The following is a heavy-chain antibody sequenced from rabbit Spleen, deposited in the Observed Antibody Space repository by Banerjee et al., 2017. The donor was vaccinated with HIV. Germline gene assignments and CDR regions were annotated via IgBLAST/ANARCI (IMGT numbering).Heavy chain of an antibody. D-gene: IGHD8-1*01. J-gene: IGHJ6*01. V-gene: IGHV1S40*01. Sequence: QSLEESGGDLVKPGASLILTCTVSGFSFSGLNMCWVRQAPGKGPEWIACIYNGDGHSYYASWAKGRFTISKTSSTTVTLQMTSLTAADTATYFCARDTGTSFSTYGMDLWGQGTLVTVS. CDR3: ARDTGTSFSTYGMDL. CDR2: IYNGDGHS. CDR1: GFSFSGLN.